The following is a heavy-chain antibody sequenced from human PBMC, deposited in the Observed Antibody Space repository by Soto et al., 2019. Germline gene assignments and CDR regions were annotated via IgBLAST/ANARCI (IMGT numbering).Heavy chain of an antibody. V-gene: IGHV4-59*12. Sequence: SETLSLTCTVSGGSISSYYWSWIRQPPGKGLEWIGYIYYSGSTNYNPSLKSRVTISVDNAKNTLYLQMNSLRAEDTAVYYCARDHPYTIFGVVTHFDYWGQGTLVTVSS. J-gene: IGHJ4*02. D-gene: IGHD3-3*01. CDR3: ARDHPYTIFGVVTHFDY. CDR2: IYYSGST. CDR1: GGSISSYY.